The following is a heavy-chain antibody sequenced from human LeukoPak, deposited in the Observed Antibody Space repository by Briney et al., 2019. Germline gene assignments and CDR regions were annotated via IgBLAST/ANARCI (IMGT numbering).Heavy chain of an antibody. J-gene: IGHJ4*02. CDR1: GGSISSSNW. CDR3: ASLFSSSSPFDY. V-gene: IGHV4-4*02. Sequence: SETLSLTCAVSGGSISSSNWWSWVSQPPGKGLEWIGEIYHSGSSNYNPSLKSRVTISVDKSKNQFSLKLSSVTAADTAVYYCASLFSSSSPFDYWGQGTLVTVSS. D-gene: IGHD6-6*01. CDR2: IYHSGSS.